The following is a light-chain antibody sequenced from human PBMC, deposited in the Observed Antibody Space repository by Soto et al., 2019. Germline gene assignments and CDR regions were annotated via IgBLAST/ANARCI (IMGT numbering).Light chain of an antibody. J-gene: IGKJ1*01. Sequence: DIPITQSPSTLSGSVGDRVTITCRASQTISSWLAWYQQKPGKAPKLLIYKASTLKSGVPSRFSGSGSGTEFTLTISSLQPDDFATYSCQHYNSYSEAFGQGAKGELK. CDR2: KAS. V-gene: IGKV1-5*03. CDR1: QTISSW. CDR3: QHYNSYSEA.